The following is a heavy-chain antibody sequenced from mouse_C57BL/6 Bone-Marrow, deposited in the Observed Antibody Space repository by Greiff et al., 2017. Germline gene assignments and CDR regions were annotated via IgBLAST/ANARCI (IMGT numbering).Heavy chain of an antibody. D-gene: IGHD2-4*01. CDR1: GYSFTDYN. CDR3: ARGYDYDYAMDY. V-gene: IGHV1-39*01. CDR2: INPNYGTT. Sequence: EVQLQHSGPELVQPGASVKISCKASGYSFTDYNMNWVKQSNGKSLEWIGVINPNYGTTSYNQKFKGKATLTVDQSSSTAYMQLNSLTSEESAVYYCARGYDYDYAMDYWGQGTSVTVSS. J-gene: IGHJ4*01.